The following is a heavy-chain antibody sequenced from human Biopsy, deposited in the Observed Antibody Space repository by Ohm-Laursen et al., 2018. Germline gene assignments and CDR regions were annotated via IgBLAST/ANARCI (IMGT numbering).Heavy chain of an antibody. CDR2: SIPLFNTA. CDR1: GGTFTNHA. Sequence: SSVKVSCKASGGTFTNHAVGWVRQAPGQGLEWVGSSIPLFNTANYADKFQGRVTLTADKSTATAYMELSSLRSEDTAIYYCARFPLGAYDDSGSYRAIEHWYFDLWGRGTLVTVSS. D-gene: IGHD3-22*01. J-gene: IGHJ2*01. V-gene: IGHV1-69*06. CDR3: ARFPLGAYDDSGSYRAIEHWYFDL.